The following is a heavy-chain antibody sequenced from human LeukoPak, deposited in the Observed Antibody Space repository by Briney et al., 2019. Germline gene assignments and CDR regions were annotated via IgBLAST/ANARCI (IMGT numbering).Heavy chain of an antibody. Sequence: GGSLRLSCAASGSTVSSNYMSWVRRAPGKGLEWVSVIYSGGDTYYADSVKGRFTISRDNSKNTLYLQMNTLRAEDTAVYYCARASGYSGYDPFDYWGQGTLVTVSS. CDR2: IYSGGDT. CDR3: ARASGYSGYDPFDY. CDR1: GSTVSSNY. D-gene: IGHD5-12*01. J-gene: IGHJ4*02. V-gene: IGHV3-53*01.